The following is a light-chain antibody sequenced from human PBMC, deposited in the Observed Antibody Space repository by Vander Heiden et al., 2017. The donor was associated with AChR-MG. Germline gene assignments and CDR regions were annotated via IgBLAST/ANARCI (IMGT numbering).Light chain of an antibody. J-gene: IGLJ3*02. CDR2: EGN. CDR3: QSYDTSHFWV. V-gene: IGLV6-57*02. Sequence: NFTLTQPHSMSESPGKTVLISCTGSGGNIANNYVQWYQQRPGSAPTTGIYEGNERPSGVPDRFSGSIDSSSNSASLTISGLKTDDEADYYCQSYDTSHFWVCGGGTKLTVL. CDR1: GGNIANNY.